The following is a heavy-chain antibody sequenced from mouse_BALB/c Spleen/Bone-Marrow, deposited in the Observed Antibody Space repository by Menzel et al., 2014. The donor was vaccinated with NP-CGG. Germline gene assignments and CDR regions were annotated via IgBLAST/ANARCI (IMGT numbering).Heavy chain of an antibody. CDR2: INNNGGST. D-gene: IGHD1-1*01. V-gene: IGHV5-6-3*01. CDR3: ARVYGWYFDV. J-gene: IGHJ1*01. Sequence: EVHLVESGGGLVQPGGSLKLSCVASGFTFXSYGMSWVRQTPDKRPELVATINNNGGSTYYPDSVKGQFTISRDNAKNTLYLQMSSLKSEDTAMYCCARVYGWYFDVWGAGTTVTVSS. CDR1: GFTFXSYG.